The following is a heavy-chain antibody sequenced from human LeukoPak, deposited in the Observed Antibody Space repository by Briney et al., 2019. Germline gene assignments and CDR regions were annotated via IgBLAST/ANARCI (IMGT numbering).Heavy chain of an antibody. CDR2: IRYDGSNK. J-gene: IGHJ5*02. V-gene: IGHV3-30*02. Sequence: PGGSLRLSCVASGFTFSSYGMHWVRQAPGKGLEWVAFIRYDGSNKYYADSVKGRFTISRDSSKNTLYLQMNSLRAEDTAVYYCARGPFDPWGQGTLVTVSS. CDR1: GFTFSSYG. CDR3: ARGPFDP.